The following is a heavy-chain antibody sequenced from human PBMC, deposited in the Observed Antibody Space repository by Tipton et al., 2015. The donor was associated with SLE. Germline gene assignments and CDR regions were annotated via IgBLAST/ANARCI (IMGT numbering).Heavy chain of an antibody. CDR2: IYYSGIT. CDR1: GGSISSYY. CDR3: AIDDYGEVGDY. Sequence: TLSLTCTVSGGSISSYYWSWIRQPPGKGLEWIGYIYYSGITNSNPSLKSRVTMSVDTSKNQFSLNLSSVTAADAAVYYCAIDDYGEVGDYWGQGTLVTVSS. J-gene: IGHJ4*02. D-gene: IGHD4-17*01. V-gene: IGHV4-59*01.